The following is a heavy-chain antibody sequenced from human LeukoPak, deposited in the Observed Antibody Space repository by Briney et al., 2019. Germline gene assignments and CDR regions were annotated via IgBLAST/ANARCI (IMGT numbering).Heavy chain of an antibody. D-gene: IGHD6-13*01. J-gene: IGHJ6*02. V-gene: IGHV4-61*02. Sequence: PSQTLSLTCTVSGGSISSGNYWSWIRQPAGKGLEWIGRIYTSGSTNYNPSLKSRVTISVDTSKTQFSLKRSSVTAADTAVYYCARDRIAAAGTYYGMDVWGQGTTVTVSS. CDR2: IYTSGST. CDR1: GGSISSGNY. CDR3: ARDRIAAAGTYYGMDV.